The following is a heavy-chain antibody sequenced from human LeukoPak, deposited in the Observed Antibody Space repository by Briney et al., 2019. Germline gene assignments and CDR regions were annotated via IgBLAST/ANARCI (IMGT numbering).Heavy chain of an antibody. CDR1: GYTFTGYY. Sequence: ASVKVSCKASGYTFTGYYMNWVRQAPGQGLEWMGRINPNSGGTNYAQKFQGRVTMTRDTSISTAYMELSRLRSDDTAVYYCAREGIAAAGVDYWGQGTLVTVSS. CDR3: AREGIAAAGVDY. CDR2: INPNSGGT. J-gene: IGHJ4*02. V-gene: IGHV1-2*06. D-gene: IGHD6-13*01.